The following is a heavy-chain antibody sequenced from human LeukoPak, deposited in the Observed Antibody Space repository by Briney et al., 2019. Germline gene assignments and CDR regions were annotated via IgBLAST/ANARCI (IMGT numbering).Heavy chain of an antibody. CDR1: GGSISSAGYC. CDR2: IFSSGST. D-gene: IGHD3-10*01. Sequence: KTSQTLSLTCAVSGGSISSAGYCWSWIRQHPGKGLEWIGCIFSSGSTSYNPSLKSRITISADTSKNHLSLRLSPVTAADTAVYYCARDARYYYGNSGYSFGSWGQGTLVTVSS. V-gene: IGHV4-31*11. J-gene: IGHJ4*02. CDR3: ARDARYYYGNSGYSFGS.